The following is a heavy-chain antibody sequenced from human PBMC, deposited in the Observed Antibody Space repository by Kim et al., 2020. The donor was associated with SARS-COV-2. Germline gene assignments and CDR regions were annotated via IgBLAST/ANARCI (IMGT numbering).Heavy chain of an antibody. CDR2: IIPIFGTA. J-gene: IGHJ3*02. CDR3: ARVLGDGVRFGDAFDI. CDR1: GGTFSSYA. Sequence: SVKVSCKASGGTFSSYAISWVRQAPGQGLEWMGGIIPIFGTANYAQKFQGRVTITADESTSTAYMELSSLRSEDTAVYYCARVLGDGVRFGDAFDIWGQGTMVTVSS. D-gene: IGHD3-10*01. V-gene: IGHV1-69*13.